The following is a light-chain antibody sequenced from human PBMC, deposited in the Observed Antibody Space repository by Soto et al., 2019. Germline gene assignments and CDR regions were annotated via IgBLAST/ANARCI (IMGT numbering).Light chain of an antibody. CDR1: QSVRSY. CDR3: QQRSSWPLIT. Sequence: EIVLTQSPATLSLSPWERATLSCRASQSVRSYLAWYRQKPGQAPRLLIYGASNRATGIPARFSGSGSGTDFTLTISSLEPEDFVVYYCQQRSSWPLITFGQGTRLEIK. J-gene: IGKJ5*01. V-gene: IGKV3-11*01. CDR2: GAS.